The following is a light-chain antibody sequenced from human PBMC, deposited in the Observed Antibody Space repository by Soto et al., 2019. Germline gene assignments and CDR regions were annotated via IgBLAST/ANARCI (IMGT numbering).Light chain of an antibody. Sequence: QSALTQPASESGSPGQSITISCSGISPDFGVSWYQHFPGKAPKLLIFEVSNRPSGVSTRFSGSKSGNMAFLTISGLQSEDEGLYHCSSYSSTTTLFGGGTKLTVL. CDR2: EVS. CDR3: SSYSSTTTL. CDR1: SPDFG. V-gene: IGLV2-14*01. J-gene: IGLJ2*01.